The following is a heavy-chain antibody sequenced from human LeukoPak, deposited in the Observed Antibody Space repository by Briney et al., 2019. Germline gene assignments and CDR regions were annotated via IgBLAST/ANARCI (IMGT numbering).Heavy chain of an antibody. D-gene: IGHD2-2*01. CDR2: ISAYNGNT. J-gene: IGHJ5*02. CDR3: ARSYSSGSTSRWDPTGTWFDP. CDR1: GYTFTSYG. Sequence: ASVKVSCKASGYTFTSYGISWVRQAPGQGLQWMGWISAYNGNTNYAQELQGRVTMTTDTSTSTAYMELRSLRSDDTAVYYCARSYSSGSTSRWDPTGTWFDPWGQGTLVTVSS. V-gene: IGHV1-18*01.